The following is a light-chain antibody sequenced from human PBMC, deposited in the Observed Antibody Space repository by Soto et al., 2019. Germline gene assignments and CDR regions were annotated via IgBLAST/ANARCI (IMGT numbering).Light chain of an antibody. CDR3: QQFGSSPPIT. J-gene: IGKJ5*01. V-gene: IGKV3-20*01. Sequence: EIVLTQSPGTLSLTPGERATLSCRASQSVSSSYLAWYQQKPGQAPRLLIYGASSRATGIPDRFSGSGSGTDFTLTISRLEAEAFAVYFCQQFGSSPPITFGQGTRLEIK. CDR2: GAS. CDR1: QSVSSSY.